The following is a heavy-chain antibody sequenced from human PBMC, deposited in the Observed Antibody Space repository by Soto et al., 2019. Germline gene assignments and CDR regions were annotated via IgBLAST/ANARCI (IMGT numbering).Heavy chain of an antibody. CDR2: IYYSGST. D-gene: IGHD1-26*01. Sequence: QVQLQESGPGLVKPSETLSLTCTVSGGSISGYYWSWIRQPPGKGLEWIGFIYYSGSTNYNPSLKSRGTISVDTSKNQYSMKLSSVTAADTAVYYCARQWGFTFDYGGQGTLVTVSS. V-gene: IGHV4-59*08. J-gene: IGHJ4*02. CDR1: GGSISGYY. CDR3: ARQWGFTFDY.